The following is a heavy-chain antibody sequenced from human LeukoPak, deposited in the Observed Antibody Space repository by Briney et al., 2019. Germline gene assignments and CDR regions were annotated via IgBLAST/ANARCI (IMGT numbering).Heavy chain of an antibody. V-gene: IGHV4-4*09. CDR2: ISTSGNT. J-gene: IGHJ3*02. CDR1: GDSISSYY. D-gene: IGHD1-1*01. CDR3: ARRNGRGWKYDAFDI. Sequence: PSETLSLTCTVSGDSISSYYWSWLRQPPGKGLEWIGHISTSGNTNYNSSLKRRVTISLGTSRNQFSLRLSSVTAADTAAYYCARRNGRGWKYDAFDIWGQGTMVTVSS.